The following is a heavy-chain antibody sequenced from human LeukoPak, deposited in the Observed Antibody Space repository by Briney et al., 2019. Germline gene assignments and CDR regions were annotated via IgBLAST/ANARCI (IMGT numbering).Heavy chain of an antibody. Sequence: PSETLSLTCGVSGGSFSGYYWNWIRQPPGKGLEWIGEINHSGSTNYNPSLKSRVTISVDTSQNQFSLRLSSVTAADTAVYYCARGRYVTTRGGAAAGFLDYWGQGTLVTVST. J-gene: IGHJ4*02. D-gene: IGHD6-13*01. V-gene: IGHV4-34*01. CDR1: GGSFSGYY. CDR2: INHSGST. CDR3: ARGRYVTTRGGAAAGFLDY.